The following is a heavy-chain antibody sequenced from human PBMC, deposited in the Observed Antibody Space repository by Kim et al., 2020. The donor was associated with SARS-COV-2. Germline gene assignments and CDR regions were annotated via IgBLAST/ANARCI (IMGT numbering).Heavy chain of an antibody. CDR3: ARATTKGGDFDY. Sequence: ASVKVSCKASGYTFTSYDINWVRQATGQGLEWMGWMNPNSGNTGYAQKFQGRVTMTRNTSISTAYMELSSPRSEDTAVYYCARATTKGGDFDYWGQGTLVTVSS. CDR2: MNPNSGNT. CDR1: GYTFTSYD. V-gene: IGHV1-8*01. J-gene: IGHJ4*02. D-gene: IGHD4-17*01.